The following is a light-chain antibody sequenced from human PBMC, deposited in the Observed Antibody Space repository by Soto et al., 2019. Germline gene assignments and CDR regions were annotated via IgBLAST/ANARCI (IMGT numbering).Light chain of an antibody. J-gene: IGKJ1*01. Sequence: DIQMAQSPSTLSASMGDRVTITCRASDNIHRWLAWYQQKPGQAARLLIYDTSTLKTGVPSRFSGSGSGTEFNLTIADLQPDDFATYFCQQYNSYSWTFGQWTKV. V-gene: IGKV1-5*01. CDR3: QQYNSYSWT. CDR1: DNIHRW. CDR2: DTS.